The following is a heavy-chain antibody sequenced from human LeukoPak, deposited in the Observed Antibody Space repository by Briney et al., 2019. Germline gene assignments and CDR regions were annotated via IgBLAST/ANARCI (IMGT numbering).Heavy chain of an antibody. D-gene: IGHD2-15*01. CDR1: GFTFSSYG. V-gene: IGHV3-30*19. CDR2: IWYDGSNK. CDR3: ARALISGAFMDV. J-gene: IGHJ6*02. Sequence: GGSLRLSCAASGFTFSSYGMHWVRQAPGKGLEWVAVIWYDGSNKYYADSVKGRFTISRDNSKNTLYLQMNSLRAEDTAVYYCARALISGAFMDVWGQGTTVTVSS.